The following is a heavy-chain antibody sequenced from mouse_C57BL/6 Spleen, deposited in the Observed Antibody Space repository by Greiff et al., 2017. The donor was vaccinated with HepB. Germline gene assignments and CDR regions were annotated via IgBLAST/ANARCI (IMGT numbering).Heavy chain of an antibody. V-gene: IGHV3-6*01. CDR3: ARGAYDYDGAWFAY. Sequence: EVQLKESGPGLVKPSQSLSLTCSVTGYSITSGYYWNWIRQFPGNKLEWMGYISYDGSNNYNPSLKNRISITRDTSKNQFFLKLNSVTTEDTATYYCARGAYDYDGAWFAYWGQGTLVTVSA. CDR2: ISYDGSN. CDR1: GYSITSGYY. D-gene: IGHD2-4*01. J-gene: IGHJ3*01.